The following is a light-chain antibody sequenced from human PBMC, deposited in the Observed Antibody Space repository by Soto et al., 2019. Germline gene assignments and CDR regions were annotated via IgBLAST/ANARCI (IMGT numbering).Light chain of an antibody. CDR1: QSISTS. CDR2: GAS. CDR3: QQSYSTPRA. Sequence: DIPMTQSPSSLSASVGDRVTITCRASQSISTSLNWYQQRPGKAPKLLIYGASSLQSGVPSRFSGSGSGTDFTLTITSLQPEDFATYYCQQSYSTPRAFGQGTTVEIK. J-gene: IGKJ1*01. V-gene: IGKV1-39*01.